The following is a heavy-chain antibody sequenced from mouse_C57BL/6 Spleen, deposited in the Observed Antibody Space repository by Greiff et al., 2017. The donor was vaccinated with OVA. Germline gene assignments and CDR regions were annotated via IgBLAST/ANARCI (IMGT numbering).Heavy chain of an antibody. J-gene: IGHJ4*01. CDR1: GYTFTSYW. CDR3: ARGRGNSYAMDY. D-gene: IGHD2-1*01. Sequence: QVQLQQPGAELVRPGSSVKLSCKASGYTFTSYWMHWVKQRPIQGLEWIGNIDPSDSETHSNQKFKDKATLTVDKSSSTAYMQLSSLTSEDSAVYYGARGRGNSYAMDYWGQGTSVTVSS. V-gene: IGHV1-52*01. CDR2: IDPSDSET.